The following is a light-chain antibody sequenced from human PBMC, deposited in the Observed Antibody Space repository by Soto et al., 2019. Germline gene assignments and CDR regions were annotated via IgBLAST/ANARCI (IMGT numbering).Light chain of an antibody. V-gene: IGKV3-11*01. CDR2: DAS. CDR3: QQRSFWLT. J-gene: IGKJ4*01. Sequence: EIVLTQSPATLTLSPGERATLSCRASQSISSYLAWYQHKPGQAPRLLIYDASNRATGIPARFSGSGSGTDFTLTISSLEPEDFAVYYCQQRSFWLTLGGGTKVEIE. CDR1: QSISSY.